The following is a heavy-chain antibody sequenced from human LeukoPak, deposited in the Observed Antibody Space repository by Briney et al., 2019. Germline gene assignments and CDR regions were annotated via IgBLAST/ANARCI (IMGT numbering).Heavy chain of an antibody. CDR2: ISYDGSNK. D-gene: IGHD3-10*01. J-gene: IGHJ4*02. Sequence: PGRSLRLSCAASGFTFSSYGMHWVRQAPGKGLEWVAVISYDGSNKYYADSVKGRFTISRDNSKNTLYLQVNSLRAEDTAVYYCAKSLVVRGVVISPYDYWGQGTLVTVSS. V-gene: IGHV3-30*18. CDR3: AKSLVVRGVVISPYDY. CDR1: GFTFSSYG.